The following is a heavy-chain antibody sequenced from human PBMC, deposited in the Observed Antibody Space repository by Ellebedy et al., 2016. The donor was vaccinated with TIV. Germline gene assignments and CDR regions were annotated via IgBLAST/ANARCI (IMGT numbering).Heavy chain of an antibody. V-gene: IGHV4-59*01. CDR2: VYYTGTT. Sequence: GSLRLXCSVSGGSISGYYWTWTRQPPGKGLEWIGYVYYTGTTNYNPSLKSRVTILMDTSRNQFSLRLSSVTAADTAFYYCARLRDWFDPWGQGTLVTVSS. J-gene: IGHJ5*02. CDR3: ARLRDWFDP. CDR1: GGSISGYY.